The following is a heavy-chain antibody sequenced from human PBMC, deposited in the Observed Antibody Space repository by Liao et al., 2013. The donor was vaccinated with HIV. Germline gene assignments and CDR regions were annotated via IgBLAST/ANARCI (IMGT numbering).Heavy chain of an antibody. CDR1: GGSISSYY. J-gene: IGHJ4*02. CDR2: IYTSGST. V-gene: IGHV4-4*07. D-gene: IGHD3-22*01. Sequence: QLQLQESGPGLVKPSETLSLTCTVSGGSISSYYWSWIRQPAGKGLEWLGRIYTSGSTNYNPSLKSRVTMSVDTSKNQFSLKLSSVTAADTAVYYCARRTYYHDSSGYPFDNWGQGTLVTVSS. CDR3: ARRTYYHDSSGYPFDN.